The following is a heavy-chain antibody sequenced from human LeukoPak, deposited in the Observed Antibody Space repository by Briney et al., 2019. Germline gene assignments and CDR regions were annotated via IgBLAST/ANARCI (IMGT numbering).Heavy chain of an antibody. Sequence: GGSLRLSCAASGFTFSSYEMNWVRQAPGKGLEWVSYISSSSSTIYYADSVKGRFTISRDNAKNSLYLQMNSLRAEDTAVYYCARTVAGNHYYYYYYMDVWGKGTTVTVSS. D-gene: IGHD6-19*01. J-gene: IGHJ6*03. CDR3: ARTVAGNHYYYYYYMDV. CDR1: GFTFSSYE. CDR2: ISSSSSTI. V-gene: IGHV3-48*03.